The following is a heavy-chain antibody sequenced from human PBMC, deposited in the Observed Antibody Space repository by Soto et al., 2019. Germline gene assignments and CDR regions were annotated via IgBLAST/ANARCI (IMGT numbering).Heavy chain of an antibody. CDR3: ARDRGSGRTLGY. CDR1: GFTFSDYY. J-gene: IGHJ4*02. D-gene: IGHD3-10*01. CDR2: ISSSSSYT. V-gene: IGHV3-11*05. Sequence: QVQLVESGGGLVKPGGSLRLSCAASGFTFSDYYMSWIRQAPGKGLEWVSYISSSSSYTNYADSVQGRCTISRDNAKNSVYLQMNSLRAEDSAVYYCARDRGSGRTLGYWGQGTLVTVSA.